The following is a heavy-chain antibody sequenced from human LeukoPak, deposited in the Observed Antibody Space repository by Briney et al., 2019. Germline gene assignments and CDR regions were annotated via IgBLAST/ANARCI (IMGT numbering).Heavy chain of an antibody. V-gene: IGHV3-48*01. CDR3: ARGKYYYYYGMDV. CDR1: GFTFSSHS. D-gene: IGHD2/OR15-2a*01. CDR2: ISSSSSTI. Sequence: GGSLRLSCVGSGFTFSSHSMNWVRQAPGKGLEWVSYISSSSSTIYYADSVKGRFTISRDNDKDSLYLQMNSLRAEDTAVYYCARGKYYYYYGMDVWGQGTTVTVSS. J-gene: IGHJ6*02.